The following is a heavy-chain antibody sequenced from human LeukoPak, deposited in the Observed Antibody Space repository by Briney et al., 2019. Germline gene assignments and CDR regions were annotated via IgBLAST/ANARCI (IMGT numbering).Heavy chain of an antibody. Sequence: PSETLSLTCTVSGAAISRNSCFWGWIRQPPGMGLGWIGSGRYSGTTYYNPSLKSRVTISIDTSKNQFSLRLSSVTAADTAVYYCARHEEEDGYNAKTPDYWGQGALVTVSS. V-gene: IGHV4-39*01. CDR1: GAAISRNSCF. D-gene: IGHD5-24*01. J-gene: IGHJ4*02. CDR3: ARHEEEDGYNAKTPDY. CDR2: GRYSGTT.